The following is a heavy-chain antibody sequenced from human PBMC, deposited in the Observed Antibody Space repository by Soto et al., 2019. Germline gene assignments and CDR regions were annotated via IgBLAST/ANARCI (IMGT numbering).Heavy chain of an antibody. V-gene: IGHV1-18*01. Sequence: QVQLVQSGAEVKKPGASVKVSCKASGYTFTSYGISWVRQAPGQGLEWMGWINTYSGNTEYAQNLQGRVTMTTDTSTSTVYMELRSLRSDDTAVYYCARDPLTYRDDAFDIWGQGTMVTVSS. CDR2: INTYSGNT. CDR1: GYTFTSYG. J-gene: IGHJ3*02. D-gene: IGHD4-4*01. CDR3: ARDPLTYRDDAFDI.